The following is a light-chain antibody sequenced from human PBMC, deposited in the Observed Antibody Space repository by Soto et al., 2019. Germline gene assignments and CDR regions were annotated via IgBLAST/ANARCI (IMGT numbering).Light chain of an antibody. CDR2: GAS. CDR3: QQYGSQSRT. CDR1: QSVSSY. J-gene: IGKJ1*01. V-gene: IGKV3-20*01. Sequence: EIVLTQSPGTLSLSPGERATLSCRASQSVSSYLAWYQQKPGQAPRLLIYGASSRATGIPDRFSGSGSGTDFTLTISRLEPEDFAVYYCQQYGSQSRTFGQGTKVEIK.